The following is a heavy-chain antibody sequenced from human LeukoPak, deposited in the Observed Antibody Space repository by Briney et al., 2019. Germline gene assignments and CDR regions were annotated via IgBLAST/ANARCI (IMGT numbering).Heavy chain of an antibody. J-gene: IGHJ4*02. CDR3: AKRTTYYGGNSGKCDY. CDR2: IGGSGDST. V-gene: IGHV3-23*01. Sequence: GGSLRLSCAASGFTFSNYAMSWVRQAPGKGLEWVSVIGGSGDSTYYADSVKGRFTISRDNSKNSLYLQMDSLKANDTAVYYCAKRTTYYGGNSGKCDYWGQGTLVTVSS. D-gene: IGHD4-23*01. CDR1: GFTFSNYA.